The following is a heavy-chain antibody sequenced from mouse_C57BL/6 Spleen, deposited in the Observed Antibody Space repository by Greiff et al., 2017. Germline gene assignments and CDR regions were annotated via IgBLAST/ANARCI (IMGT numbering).Heavy chain of an antibody. Sequence: EVHLVESGGGLVKPGGSLKLSCAASGFTFSDYGMHWVRQAPEKGLEWVAYISSGSSTIYYADTVKGRFTISRDNAKNTLFLQMTSLRSEDTAMYYCARGELRRGAWFAYWGQGTLVTVSA. V-gene: IGHV5-17*01. CDR3: ARGELRRGAWFAY. J-gene: IGHJ3*01. CDR1: GFTFSDYG. CDR2: ISSGSSTI. D-gene: IGHD2-4*01.